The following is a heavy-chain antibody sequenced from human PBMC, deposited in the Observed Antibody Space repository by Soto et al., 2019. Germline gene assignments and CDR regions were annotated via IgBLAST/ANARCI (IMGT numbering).Heavy chain of an antibody. Sequence: GGSLRLSCAASGFTFSSYAMSWVRQAPGKGLEWVSAISGSGGSTYYADSVKGRFTISRDNSKNTLYLQMNSLRAEDTAVYYCEKATLLYGSGKCFDYWGQGTLVTVSS. CDR1: GFTFSSYA. V-gene: IGHV3-23*01. D-gene: IGHD3-10*01. J-gene: IGHJ4*02. CDR3: EKATLLYGSGKCFDY. CDR2: ISGSGGST.